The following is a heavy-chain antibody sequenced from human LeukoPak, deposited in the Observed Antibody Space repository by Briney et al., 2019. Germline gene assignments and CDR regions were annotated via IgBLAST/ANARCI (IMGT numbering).Heavy chain of an antibody. Sequence: GGSLRLSCEASGFTFSSYWMHWVRQAPGKGLVWVSRINTDGRSTEYADSGRGRFTISRDNAKNTLYLQMNSLRAEDTAVYYCAREVSGYSYGLDYWGQGALVIVSS. CDR1: GFTFSSYW. V-gene: IGHV3-74*03. CDR3: AREVSGYSYGLDY. D-gene: IGHD5-18*01. CDR2: INTDGRST. J-gene: IGHJ4*02.